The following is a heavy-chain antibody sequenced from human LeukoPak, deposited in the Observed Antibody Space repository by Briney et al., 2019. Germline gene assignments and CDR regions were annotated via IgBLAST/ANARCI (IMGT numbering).Heavy chain of an antibody. CDR2: IYGGGST. Sequence: GGSLRLSCAASGFTVSDNHMTWVRQAPGEGLEWVSIIYGGGSTSYADSVKGRFAISRDNPKNTLYLQMNSLRAEDTAVYYCAKGLTYNSGSRGYFDYWGQGTLVTVSS. CDR1: GFTVSDNH. J-gene: IGHJ4*02. CDR3: AKGLTYNSGSRGYFDY. V-gene: IGHV3-53*01. D-gene: IGHD6-19*01.